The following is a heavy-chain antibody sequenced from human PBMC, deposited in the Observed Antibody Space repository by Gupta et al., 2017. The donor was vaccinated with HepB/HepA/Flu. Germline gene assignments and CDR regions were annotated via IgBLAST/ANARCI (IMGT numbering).Heavy chain of an antibody. CDR3: ARGYPAGHFDY. CDR1: GFRFSSYS. V-gene: IGHV3-21*01. J-gene: IGHJ4*02. D-gene: IGHD1-1*01. CDR2: ISSSDSYI. Sequence: EVQLVESGGGLVKPGGSLRLSCAAYGFRFSSYSMNWVRQAPGKGLEWVSSISSSDSYIYYTDSVKGRFTISRDNAKNSLYLQMNSLRAEDTAVYYCARGYPAGHFDYWGQGTLVTVSS.